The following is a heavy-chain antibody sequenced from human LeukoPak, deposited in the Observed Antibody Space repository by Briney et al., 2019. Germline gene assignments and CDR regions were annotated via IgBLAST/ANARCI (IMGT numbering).Heavy chain of an antibody. Sequence: PGGSLRLSCAASGFTFSDYSINWVRQAPGKGLEWVSSITISSSYIYYANSVNGRFTISRDNAKSSLYLQMNSLRAEDTAVYYCARRVGRWFGERAYYYNYMDVWDKGTPVTISS. D-gene: IGHD3-10*01. CDR1: GFTFSDYS. CDR2: ITISSSYI. J-gene: IGHJ6*03. V-gene: IGHV3-21*01. CDR3: ARRVGRWFGERAYYYNYMDV.